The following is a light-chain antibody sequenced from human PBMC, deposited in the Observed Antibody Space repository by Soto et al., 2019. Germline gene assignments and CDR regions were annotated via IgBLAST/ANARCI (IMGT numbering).Light chain of an antibody. V-gene: IGKV1-5*03. CDR2: KAS. Sequence: DIQMTQSPSTLSASVGDRVTITCRASQSISSWLAWYQQKPGKAPKLLIYKASSLESGVPSRFIGSGSGTEFTLTISSLQPDDFATYYRQNYNSSSRNFGQGTKLEIK. CDR1: QSISSW. J-gene: IGKJ2*02. CDR3: QNYNSSSRN.